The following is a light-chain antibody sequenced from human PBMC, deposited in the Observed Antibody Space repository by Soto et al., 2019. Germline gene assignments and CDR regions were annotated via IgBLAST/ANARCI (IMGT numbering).Light chain of an antibody. CDR1: QSISSW. V-gene: IGKV1-5*03. Sequence: DTQITQSPSTLSASVADRVTITSRASQSISSWLAWYQQKPGKAPKLLIYKASSLESGVPSRFSGSGSGTEFTLTISSLQPDDFATYYCQQYNSYPLTFGGGTKVDIK. CDR2: KAS. CDR3: QQYNSYPLT. J-gene: IGKJ4*01.